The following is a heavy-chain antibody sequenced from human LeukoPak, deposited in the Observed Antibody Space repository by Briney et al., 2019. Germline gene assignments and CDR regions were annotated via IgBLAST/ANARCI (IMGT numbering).Heavy chain of an antibody. CDR1: GGSISTYY. CDR2: IYNTGST. Sequence: PSETLSLTCTVSGGSISTYYWNWIWQPPGKGLEWVGRIYNTGSTNSNPSLKSRVAMSVDTSKNQFSLKLRSVTAADTAVYYCASVEMTHNTEGAFDVWGQGTMVTVSS. CDR3: ASVEMTHNTEGAFDV. V-gene: IGHV4-4*07. J-gene: IGHJ3*01. D-gene: IGHD5-24*01.